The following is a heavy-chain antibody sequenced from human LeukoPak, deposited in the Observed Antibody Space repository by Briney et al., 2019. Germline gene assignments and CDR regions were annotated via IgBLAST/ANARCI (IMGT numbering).Heavy chain of an antibody. CDR3: ARAVTPYYYYYMDV. V-gene: IGHV3-48*01. CDR1: GFTFSSYS. J-gene: IGHJ6*03. D-gene: IGHD2-21*02. Sequence: PGGSLRLSCAASGFTFSSYSMNWVRQAPGKGLEWVSYISSSSSTIYYADSVKGRFTISRDNAKNSLYLQMNSLRAEDTAAYYCARAVTPYYYYYMDVWGKGTTVTVSS. CDR2: ISSSSSTI.